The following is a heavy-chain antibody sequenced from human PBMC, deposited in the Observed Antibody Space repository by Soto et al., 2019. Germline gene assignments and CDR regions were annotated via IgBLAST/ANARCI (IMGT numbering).Heavy chain of an antibody. J-gene: IGHJ3*02. D-gene: IGHD6-19*01. Sequence: ASVKVSCKVSGYTLTELSMHWVRQTPGKGLEWMGGFDPEDGETIYAQKFQGRVTMTEDTSTDTAYMELSSLRSEDTAVYYCATFPLEGIAVANAFDIWGQGTMVTVSS. CDR1: GYTLTELS. CDR3: ATFPLEGIAVANAFDI. CDR2: FDPEDGET. V-gene: IGHV1-24*01.